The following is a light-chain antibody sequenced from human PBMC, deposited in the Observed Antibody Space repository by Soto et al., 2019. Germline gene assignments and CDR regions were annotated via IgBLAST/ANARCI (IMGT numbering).Light chain of an antibody. J-gene: IGLJ2*01. CDR1: SSDVGGYDF. V-gene: IGLV2-11*01. Sequence: QSALTQPGSVSGSPGQSVTISCTGTSSDVGGYDFVSWYQQHPGKAPKLMISDVSKRPSGVPDRFSGSKSGNTASLTISGLQAEDEAAYYCCSYAGDLALFGGGTKVTVL. CDR3: CSYAGDLAL. CDR2: DVS.